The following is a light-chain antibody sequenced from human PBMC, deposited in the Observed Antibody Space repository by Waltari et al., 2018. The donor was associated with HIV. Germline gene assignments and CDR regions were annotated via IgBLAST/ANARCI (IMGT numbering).Light chain of an antibody. J-gene: IGKJ2*01. V-gene: IGKV1-5*03. Sequence: DLRMTQSPSTLPASVGDRVPITCRASETIRGWLAWYQQKPGKAPKLLIQKASTLESGVPPRFSGSGSGTEYTLTISSVQPDDFATYYCQRYDSETDPSFGQGTKLEIK. CDR2: KAS. CDR1: ETIRGW. CDR3: QRYDSETDPS.